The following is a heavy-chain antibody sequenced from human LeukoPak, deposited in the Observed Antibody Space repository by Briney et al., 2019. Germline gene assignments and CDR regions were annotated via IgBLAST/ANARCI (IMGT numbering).Heavy chain of an antibody. Sequence: KPGGSLRLSCVASGFTLRSYVMNWVRQAPGKGLEWVSSITSSSSYIYYADSVKGRFTISRDNAKSSLYLQMNSLRDEDTAVYYCARDPYSGNYGDYYYYYMDVWGKGTTVTISS. CDR1: GFTLRSYV. CDR2: ITSSSSYI. CDR3: ARDPYSGNYGDYYYYYMDV. D-gene: IGHD1-26*01. V-gene: IGHV3-21*01. J-gene: IGHJ6*03.